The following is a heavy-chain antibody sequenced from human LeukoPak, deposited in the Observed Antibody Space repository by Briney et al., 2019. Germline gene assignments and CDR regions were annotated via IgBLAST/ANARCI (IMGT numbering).Heavy chain of an antibody. D-gene: IGHD6-19*01. CDR3: ATQSVAGYFDY. CDR2: ISSSSYI. Sequence: GGSLRLSCAASGFTFSSYSMNWVRQAPGKGLEWVSSISSSSYIYYADSVKGRFTISRDNAKNSLYLQMNSLRAEDTAVYYCATQSVAGYFDYWGQGTLVTVSS. J-gene: IGHJ4*02. CDR1: GFTFSSYS. V-gene: IGHV3-21*01.